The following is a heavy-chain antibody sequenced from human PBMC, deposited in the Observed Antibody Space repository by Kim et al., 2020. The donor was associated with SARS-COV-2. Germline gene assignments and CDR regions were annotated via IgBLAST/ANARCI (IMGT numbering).Heavy chain of an antibody. CDR3: ATPSLWDSSGYYPGGGAFDI. Sequence: SETLSLTCTVSGGSISSGGYYWSWIRQHPGKGLEWIGYIYYSGSTYYNPSLKSRVTISVDTSKNQFSLKLSSVTAADTAVYYCATPSLWDSSGYYPGGGAFDIWGQGTMVTVSS. J-gene: IGHJ3*02. CDR2: IYYSGST. CDR1: GGSISSGGYY. V-gene: IGHV4-31*03. D-gene: IGHD3-22*01.